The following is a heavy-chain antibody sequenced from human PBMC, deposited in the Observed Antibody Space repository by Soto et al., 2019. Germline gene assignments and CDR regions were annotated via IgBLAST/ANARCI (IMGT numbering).Heavy chain of an antibody. V-gene: IGHV2-26*01. D-gene: IGHD1-26*01. CDR2: VFSNDEK. Sequence: DSGPTLVNPTETLTLTCTVSGFSLNNDRVGLSWIRQPPGKALEWLAHVFSNDEKSYSTSLKNRLTLSKDTSKRQVVLTMTDMDPADTATYYCARTRIGVGVDGMDVWGQGTTVTVSS. CDR1: GFSLNNDRVG. J-gene: IGHJ6*02. CDR3: ARTRIGVGVDGMDV.